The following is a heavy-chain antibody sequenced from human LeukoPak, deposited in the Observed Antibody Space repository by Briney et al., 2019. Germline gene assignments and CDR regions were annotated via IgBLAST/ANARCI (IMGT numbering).Heavy chain of an antibody. CDR1: GFTFSSYA. J-gene: IGHJ4*02. D-gene: IGHD6-13*01. CDR3: AKRGVGIAAAIDY. V-gene: IGHV3-23*01. Sequence: GGSLRLSCAASGFTFSSYAMSWVRQAPGKGLEWVSSISESGGSTYYADSVKGRFTISRDNSKNTLYLQMNSLRAEDTAVYYCAKRGVGIAAAIDYWGQGTLVTVSS. CDR2: ISESGGST.